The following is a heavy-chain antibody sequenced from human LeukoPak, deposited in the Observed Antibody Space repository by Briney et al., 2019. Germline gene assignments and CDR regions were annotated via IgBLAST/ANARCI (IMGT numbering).Heavy chain of an antibody. CDR2: IYYSGST. D-gene: IGHD4-17*01. CDR3: ARDSRYGEPSY. CDR1: GDSLSRGGYY. Sequence: PSQTLTLPCTVSGDSLSRGGYYWSWIRQHPGKGLVWLGYIYYSGSTYYNPSLKSRVTISVDTSKNQFSLKLTSVTAADTAVYYCARDSRYGEPSYWGQGTLVTVSS. J-gene: IGHJ4*02. V-gene: IGHV4-31*03.